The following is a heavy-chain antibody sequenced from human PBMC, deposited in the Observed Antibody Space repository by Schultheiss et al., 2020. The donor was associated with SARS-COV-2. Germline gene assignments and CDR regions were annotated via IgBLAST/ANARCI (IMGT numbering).Heavy chain of an antibody. CDR2: ISGCGGTT. CDR3: ATEVVVAALEDY. Sequence: GGSLRLSCAASGFTFSSSWMHWVCQAPEKGLEWVSSISGCGGTTYYADSVKGRFTISRDNSKNTLYLQMNSLRAEDTAVYYCATEVVVAALEDYWGQGTLVTVSS. V-gene: IGHV3-23*01. CDR1: GFTFSSSW. D-gene: IGHD2-15*01. J-gene: IGHJ4*02.